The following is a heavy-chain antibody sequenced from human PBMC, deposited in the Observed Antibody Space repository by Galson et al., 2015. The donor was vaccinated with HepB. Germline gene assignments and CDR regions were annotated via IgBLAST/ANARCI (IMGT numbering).Heavy chain of an antibody. J-gene: IGHJ5*02. CDR1: GFTFTSSA. D-gene: IGHD2-15*01. V-gene: IGHV1-58*01. Sequence: SVKVSCKASGFTFTSSAVQWVRQARGQRLEWIGWIVVGSGNTNYAQKFQERVTITRDMSTSTAYMELSSLRSEDTAVYYCAALGEDIVVPDPWGQGTLVTVSS. CDR3: AALGEDIVVPDP. CDR2: IVVGSGNT.